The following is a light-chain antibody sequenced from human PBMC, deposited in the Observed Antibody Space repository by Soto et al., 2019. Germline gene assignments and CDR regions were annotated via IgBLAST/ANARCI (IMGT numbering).Light chain of an antibody. Sequence: QSVLTQPPSVSAAPGQKVTISCSGSSSNIGNNYVSWYQQLPGTAPKLLIYDNNKLPSGIPDRFSGSKSGTSATLGITGLQTGDEADYYCGTWDSSLSVGVFWGGTKLTVL. V-gene: IGLV1-51*01. CDR2: DNN. CDR3: GTWDSSLSVGV. J-gene: IGLJ3*02. CDR1: SSNIGNNY.